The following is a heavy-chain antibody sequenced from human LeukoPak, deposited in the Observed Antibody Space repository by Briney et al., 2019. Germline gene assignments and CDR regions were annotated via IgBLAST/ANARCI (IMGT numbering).Heavy chain of an antibody. CDR3: ARHWGLGNFDY. CDR1: GFTFSSYG. CDR2: IWYDGSNK. V-gene: IGHV3-33*01. D-gene: IGHD3-16*01. J-gene: IGHJ4*02. Sequence: GGSLRLSCAASGFTFSSYGMHWVRQAPGKGLEWVAVIWYDGSNKYYADSVKGRFTISRDNSKNTLYLQMNSLRAEDTAVYYCARHWGLGNFDYWGQGTLVTVPS.